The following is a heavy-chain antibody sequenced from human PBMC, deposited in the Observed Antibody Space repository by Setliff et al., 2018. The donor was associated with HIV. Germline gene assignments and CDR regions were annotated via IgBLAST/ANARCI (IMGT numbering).Heavy chain of an antibody. CDR2: ISSSSSYI. V-gene: IGHV3-21*01. CDR1: GFTFSSYS. CDR3: ARSIIRPYSSGWPWYFDY. Sequence: GGSLRLSCAASGFTFSSYSMNWVRQAPGKGLEWVSSISSSSSYIYYADSVKGRFTISRDNAKNSLSLQVNSLSAEDTAVYYCARSIIRPYSSGWPWYFDYWGQGTLVTVSS. J-gene: IGHJ4*02. D-gene: IGHD6-19*01.